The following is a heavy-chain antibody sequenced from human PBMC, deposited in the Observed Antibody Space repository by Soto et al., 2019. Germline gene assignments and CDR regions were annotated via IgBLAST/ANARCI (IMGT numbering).Heavy chain of an antibody. V-gene: IGHV3-23*01. J-gene: IGHJ4*02. D-gene: IGHD2-15*01. CDR2: ISGSGGST. CDR1: GFTFSSYA. Sequence: PGGSLRLSCAASGFTFSSYAMSWVRQAPGKGLGWVSAISGSGGSTYYADSVKGRFTISRDNSKNTLYLQMNSLRAEDTAVYYCAKDPDIVVVGLLDYWGQGTLVTVSS. CDR3: AKDPDIVVVGLLDY.